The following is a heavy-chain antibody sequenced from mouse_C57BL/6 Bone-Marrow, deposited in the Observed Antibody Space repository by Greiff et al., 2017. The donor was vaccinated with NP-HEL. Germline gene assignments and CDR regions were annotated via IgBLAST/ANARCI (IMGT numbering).Heavy chain of an antibody. CDR2: FHPYNDDT. V-gene: IGHV1-47*01. CDR1: GYTFTTYP. D-gene: IGHD1-1*01. Sequence: QVQLQQSGAELVKPGASVKMSCKASGYTFTTYPIEWMKQTHGKSLEWIGNFHPYNDDTKYNEKFKGKATLTAEKSSSTVYVELRRLTSDDSAVYYCAKGVHYYGSSCLDYWGQGTTLTVSS. CDR3: AKGVHYYGSSCLDY. J-gene: IGHJ2*01.